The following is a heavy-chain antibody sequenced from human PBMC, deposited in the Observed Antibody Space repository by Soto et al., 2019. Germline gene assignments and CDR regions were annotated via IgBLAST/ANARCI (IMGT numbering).Heavy chain of an antibody. Sequence: EVLLVESGGGLVKPGGSLRLSCAASGFTFTRYSMNWVRQAPGKGLEWVASISSTTNYIYYGESLKGRLTISRDNAKDSKELQMNHLRAEDTAVYYCARESEDLSSNLDYWGQGTLVTVSS. CDR1: GFTFTRYS. CDR2: ISSTTNYI. V-gene: IGHV3-21*06. CDR3: ARESEDLSSNLDY. J-gene: IGHJ4*02.